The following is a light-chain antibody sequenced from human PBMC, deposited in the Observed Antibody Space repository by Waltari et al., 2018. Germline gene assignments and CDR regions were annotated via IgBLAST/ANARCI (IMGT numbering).Light chain of an antibody. CDR2: DTV. CDR3: QQRKNWPVT. Sequence: VLTQSPASLSLSPRQMATHSCKAGQTGQNYLAWYQQQPGQAPRSLIHDTVARSSGIPDRFSGSGSGADFTRTISSLDPEDSAVYYCQQRKNWPVTFGGGTKVDLK. V-gene: IGKV3-11*01. J-gene: IGKJ4*01. CDR1: QTGQNY.